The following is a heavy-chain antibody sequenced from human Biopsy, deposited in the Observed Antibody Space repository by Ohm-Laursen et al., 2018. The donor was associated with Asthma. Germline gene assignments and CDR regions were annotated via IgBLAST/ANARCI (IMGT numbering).Heavy chain of an antibody. V-gene: IGHV4-39*01. CDR2: ISHGGKT. CDR1: GGSMTPTSHY. D-gene: IGHD3-3*01. Sequence: SETLSLTCAVSGGSMTPTSHYWDWIRQAPGKGLEWIGYISHGGKTSYNPSLKNRVTISRDTSKNQFSLRLPSVTAADTAVYFCARRITIFGVVQKDHGMDAWGQGTTVIVSS. J-gene: IGHJ6*02. CDR3: ARRITIFGVVQKDHGMDA.